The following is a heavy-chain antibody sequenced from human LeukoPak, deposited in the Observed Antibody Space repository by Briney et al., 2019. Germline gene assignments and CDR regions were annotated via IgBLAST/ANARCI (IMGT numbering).Heavy chain of an antibody. J-gene: IGHJ4*01. CDR1: GGSISSYY. Sequence: PSETLSLTCTVSGGSISSYYWSWIRQPPGKGLEWIGYIYYSGSTNYNPSLKSRVTISVDTSKNQFSLKLSSVTAADTAVYYCARLIDGNYFDYWGQEPWSPSPQ. V-gene: IGHV4-59*08. CDR3: ARLIDGNYFDY. D-gene: IGHD5-24*01. CDR2: IYYSGST.